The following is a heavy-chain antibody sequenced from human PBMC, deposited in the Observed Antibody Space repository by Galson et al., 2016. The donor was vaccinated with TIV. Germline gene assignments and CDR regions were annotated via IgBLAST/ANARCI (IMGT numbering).Heavy chain of an antibody. CDR3: AYSRSSWNNYHYMDV. V-gene: IGHV1-46*01. D-gene: IGHD6-6*01. J-gene: IGHJ6*03. Sequence: SVKVSCKASGDTFTSNYIHWVRQAPGQGLDWMGRIIPTGGSTNYAQKFQGRVTMTRDTSTSPVYMELSTLRSEDTAVYYCAYSRSSWNNYHYMDVWGKGTTVTVSS. CDR1: GDTFTSNY. CDR2: IIPTGGST.